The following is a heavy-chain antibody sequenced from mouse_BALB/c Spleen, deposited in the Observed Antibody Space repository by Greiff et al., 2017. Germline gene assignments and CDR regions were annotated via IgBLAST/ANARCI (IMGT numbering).Heavy chain of an antibody. CDR1: GYTFTSYW. CDR2: INPSTGYT. D-gene: IGHD5-5*01. V-gene: IGHV1-7*01. J-gene: IGHJ4*01. Sequence: VQLVESGAELAKPGASVKMSCKASGYTFTSYWMHWVKQRPGQGLEWIGYINPSTGYTEYNQKFKDKATLTADKSSSTAYMQLSSLTSEDSAVYYCARRDYLMDYWGQGTSVTVSS. CDR3: ARRDYLMDY.